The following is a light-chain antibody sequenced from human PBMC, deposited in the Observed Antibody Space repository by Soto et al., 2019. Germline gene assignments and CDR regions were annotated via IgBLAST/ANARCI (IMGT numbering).Light chain of an antibody. CDR1: QTVTSSY. V-gene: IGKV3-20*01. Sequence: DIVLTQSPGTLSLSPGERATLTCRASQTVTSSYLAWYQQKPGQAPRLLMYGASSRATGIPDRFSGSGSGTDFTLTISRLEPEDFAVYYCHQYGSSPLTFGPGTKVDIK. J-gene: IGKJ3*01. CDR3: HQYGSSPLT. CDR2: GAS.